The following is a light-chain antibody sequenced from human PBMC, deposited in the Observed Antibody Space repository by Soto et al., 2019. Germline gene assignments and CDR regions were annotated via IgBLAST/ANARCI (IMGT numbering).Light chain of an antibody. CDR2: AAS. V-gene: IGKV1-39*01. J-gene: IGKJ5*01. Sequence: DIQMTQSPSSLSASVGDRVTITCRASESISRHLHWYQQKPGKAPNLLIYAASTLQNGVPSRFSGSGSGTDFTLTISSLQPEYLAAYYGQQSYSTLSISFGQGTRLEIK. CDR3: QQSYSTLSIS. CDR1: ESISRH.